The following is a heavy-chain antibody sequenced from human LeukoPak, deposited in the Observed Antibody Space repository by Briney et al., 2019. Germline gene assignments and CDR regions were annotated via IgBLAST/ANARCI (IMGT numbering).Heavy chain of an antibody. Sequence: SQTLSLTCAVSGGSISSGGYSWSWIRQPPGKGLEWIGYIYYSGSTYYNPSLKSRVTISVDTSKNQFSLKLSSVTAADTAVYYCARVVGDYYDSSGYYLKYYFDYWGQGTLVTVSS. J-gene: IGHJ4*02. CDR1: GGSISSGGYS. D-gene: IGHD3-22*01. CDR3: ARVVGDYYDSSGYYLKYYFDY. CDR2: IYYSGST. V-gene: IGHV4-31*11.